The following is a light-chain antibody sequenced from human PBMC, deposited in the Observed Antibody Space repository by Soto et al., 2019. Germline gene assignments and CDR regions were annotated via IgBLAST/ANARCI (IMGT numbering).Light chain of an antibody. J-gene: IGLJ2*01. Sequence: QSVLTQPASVSGSPGQSITIPCTGTSSDVGGYNYVSWLQQHPGKAPELMIYDVTNRPSGVSNRFSGSKSGNTASLTISGLQAEDEADYYCSSYTSSSTLVFGGGTQLTVL. V-gene: IGLV2-14*01. CDR2: DVT. CDR3: SSYTSSSTLV. CDR1: SSDVGGYNY.